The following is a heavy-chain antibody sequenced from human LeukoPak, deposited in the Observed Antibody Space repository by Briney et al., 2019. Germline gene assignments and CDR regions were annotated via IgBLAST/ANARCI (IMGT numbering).Heavy chain of an antibody. CDR3: AMNNWGLDY. CDR1: GGFFSGYY. D-gene: IGHD7-27*01. Sequence: SETLSLTCAVYGGFFSGYYWSWIRQPPGKGLEWIGEINHSGSTDYNPSLKSRVTISVDTSKNQFSLKLSSVTAADTAVYYCAMNNWGLDYWGQGTLVTVSS. V-gene: IGHV4-34*01. J-gene: IGHJ4*02. CDR2: INHSGST.